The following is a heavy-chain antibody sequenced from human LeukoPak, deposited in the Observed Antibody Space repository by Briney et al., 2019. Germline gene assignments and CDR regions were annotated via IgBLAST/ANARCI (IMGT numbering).Heavy chain of an antibody. J-gene: IGHJ3*02. Sequence: ASVKVSCKASGGTFSNYAISWVRQAPGQGLEWMGRNIPMLGVVNYAQKFQGRVTITADKSTSTAYMEVSSLRSEDTAVYYCASPLHDAFDIWGQGTKVTVSS. CDR2: NIPMLGVV. CDR1: GGTFSNYA. CDR3: ASPLHDAFDI. V-gene: IGHV1-69*04.